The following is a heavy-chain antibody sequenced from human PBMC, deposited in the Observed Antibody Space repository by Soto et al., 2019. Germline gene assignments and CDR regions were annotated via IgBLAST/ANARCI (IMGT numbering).Heavy chain of an antibody. Sequence: GSLRLSCAASGFTFSSYAMHWVRQAPGKGLEWVAVISYDGSNKYYADSVEGRFTISRDNSKNTLYLQMNSLRAEDTAVYYCARLGGVVVVAATPSVNYWGQGTLVTVSS. D-gene: IGHD2-15*01. CDR3: ARLGGVVVVAATPSVNY. V-gene: IGHV3-30-3*01. CDR2: ISYDGSNK. J-gene: IGHJ4*02. CDR1: GFTFSSYA.